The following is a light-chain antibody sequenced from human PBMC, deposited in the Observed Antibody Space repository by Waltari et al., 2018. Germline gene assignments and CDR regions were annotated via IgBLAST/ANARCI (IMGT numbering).Light chain of an antibody. CDR1: TSDVVSYSF. V-gene: IGLV2-23*02. Sequence: QSALTQPASVSGTPGQSITISCSGTTSDVVSYSFVSWYQQHPGEAPKLLICEVFKRPPDTSSRFSGAKSGSTASLTISGLQPEDEADYYCCSYAGRGTYVFGSGTKVTVL. CDR2: EVF. CDR3: CSYAGRGTYV. J-gene: IGLJ1*01.